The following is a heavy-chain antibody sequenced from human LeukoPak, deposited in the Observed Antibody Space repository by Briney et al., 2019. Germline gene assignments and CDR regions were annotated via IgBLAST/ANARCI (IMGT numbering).Heavy chain of an antibody. CDR1: GYTFTGYY. CDR2: INPNSGGK. D-gene: IGHD6-19*01. Sequence: ASVKVSCKASGYTFTGYYVHWVRQAPGQGLEWMGWINPNSGGKNYAQKFQGSVTMTRDTSISTAYMELRRLYSGDTAVYYCARDRRSNSGWSGGGPDYWGQGTLVTVSS. CDR3: ARDRRSNSGWSGGGPDY. J-gene: IGHJ4*02. V-gene: IGHV1-2*02.